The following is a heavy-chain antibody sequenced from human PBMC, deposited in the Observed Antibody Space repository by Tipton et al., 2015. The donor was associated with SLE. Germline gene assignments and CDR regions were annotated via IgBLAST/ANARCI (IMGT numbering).Heavy chain of an antibody. CDR3: ARIGQWLIQGYFDL. V-gene: IGHV4-61*02. CDR1: GGSISSGSYY. Sequence: TLSLTCTVSGGSISSGSYYWSWIRQPAGKGLEWIGRIYSSGSTNENLSLKSLVFISKDTSKTQFSLRLSTVTAADTAVYYCARIGQWLIQGYFDLWGRGTLVTVSS. CDR2: IYSSGST. J-gene: IGHJ2*01. D-gene: IGHD6-19*01.